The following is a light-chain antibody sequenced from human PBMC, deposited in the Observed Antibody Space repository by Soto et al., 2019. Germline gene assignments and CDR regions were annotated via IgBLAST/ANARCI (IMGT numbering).Light chain of an antibody. J-gene: IGKJ1*01. Sequence: EIVVTQSPATLSVSPGERVTLSCRASQSVSSSLAWYQQRPGQAPGLLTYGASTRATGIPARFSGSGSGTEFTLTISSLQPEDFAVYYCQQYYNWPRTFGQGTKVDIK. CDR3: QQYYNWPRT. V-gene: IGKV3-15*01. CDR2: GAS. CDR1: QSVSSS.